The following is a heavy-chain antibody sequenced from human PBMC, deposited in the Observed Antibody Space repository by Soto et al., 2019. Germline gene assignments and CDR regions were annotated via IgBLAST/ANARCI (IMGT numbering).Heavy chain of an antibody. Sequence: QVHLLLQSGAEVKKPGSSVKVSCKASGGNPSNSAISWVRQAPGQGLEWMGGIIPVFGIVSYAQNFPGRVTITADASTSTAYMELSSLRSEDTAVYFCAGGRIVVAGSSAYSGMDVWGQGTTVTVSS. CDR2: IIPVFGIV. V-gene: IGHV1-69*01. D-gene: IGHD6-19*01. J-gene: IGHJ6*02. CDR3: AGGRIVVAGSSAYSGMDV. CDR1: GGNPSNSA.